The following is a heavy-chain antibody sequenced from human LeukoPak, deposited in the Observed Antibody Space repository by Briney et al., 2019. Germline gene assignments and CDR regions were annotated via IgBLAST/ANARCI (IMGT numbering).Heavy chain of an antibody. CDR3: ARDSDSSGWATFDY. V-gene: IGHV1-69*05. J-gene: IGHJ4*02. CDR2: IIPIFGTA. Sequence: ASVKVSCKASGGTFSSYAMSWVRQAPGQGLEWMGGIIPIFGTANYAQKFQGRVTITTDESTSTAYMELSSLRSEDTAVYYCARDSDSSGWATFDYWGQGTLVTVSS. CDR1: GGTFSSYA. D-gene: IGHD6-19*01.